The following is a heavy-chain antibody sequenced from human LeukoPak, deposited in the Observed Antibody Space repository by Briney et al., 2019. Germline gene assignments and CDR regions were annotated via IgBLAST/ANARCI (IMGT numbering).Heavy chain of an antibody. CDR2: ISTYNGNA. V-gene: IGHV1-18*01. D-gene: IGHD3-22*01. CDR3: ARGGYYYDSSGYPFDY. J-gene: IGHJ4*02. CDR1: GYTFPING. Sequence: ALVKVSCKASGYTFPINGISWVRQAPGQGLEWMGWISTYNGNANYAQKLQGRVTMTTDTSTSTAYMELRSLRSDDTAVYYCARGGYYYDSSGYPFDYWGQGTLVTVSS.